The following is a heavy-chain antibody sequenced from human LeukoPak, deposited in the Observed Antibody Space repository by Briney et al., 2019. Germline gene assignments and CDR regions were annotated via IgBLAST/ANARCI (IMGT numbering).Heavy chain of an antibody. V-gene: IGHV4-38-2*02. J-gene: IGHJ6*02. D-gene: IGHD3-22*01. CDR3: ARERYYYDSSGSRSYYYYYGMDV. CDR1: GYSISSGYY. CDR2: IYHSGST. Sequence: SETLSLTCTVSGYSISSGYYWGWIRQPPGKGLEWIGSIYHSGSTYYNPSLKSRVTISVDTSKNQFSLKLSSVTAADTAVYYCARERYYYDSSGSRSYYYYYGMDVWGQGTTVTVSS.